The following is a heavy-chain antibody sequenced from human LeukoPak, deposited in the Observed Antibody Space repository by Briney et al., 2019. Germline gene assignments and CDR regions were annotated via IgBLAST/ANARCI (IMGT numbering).Heavy chain of an antibody. J-gene: IGHJ5*02. V-gene: IGHV1-69*04. Sequence: SVKVSCKASGGTFSSYAISWVRRAPGQGLEWMGRIIPIFGIANYAQKFQGRVTITADKSTSTAYMELSSLRSEDTAVYYCARDRCSSTSCYRVNNWFDPWGQGTLVTVSS. CDR1: GGTFSSYA. CDR2: IIPIFGIA. D-gene: IGHD2-2*01. CDR3: ARDRCSSTSCYRVNNWFDP.